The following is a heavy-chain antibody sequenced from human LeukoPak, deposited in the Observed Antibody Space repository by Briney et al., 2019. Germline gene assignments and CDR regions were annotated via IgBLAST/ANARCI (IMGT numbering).Heavy chain of an antibody. CDR2: VSYDGTNK. V-gene: IGHV3-30*03. CDR3: TVVNYGSGSYPLGS. J-gene: IGHJ5*02. Sequence: GGSLRLSCAASGFTFSNAWMSWVRQAPGKGLEWVAIVSYDGTNKYHVDSVKGRFTISRDNSKNTLYLQMNSLKTEDTAVYYCTVVNYGSGSYPLGSWGQGTLVTVSS. CDR1: GFTFSNAW. D-gene: IGHD3-10*01.